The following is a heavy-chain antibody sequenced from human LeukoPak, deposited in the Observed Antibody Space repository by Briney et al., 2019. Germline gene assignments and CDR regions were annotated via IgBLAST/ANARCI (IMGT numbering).Heavy chain of an antibody. CDR2: ISGSGGST. Sequence: GGSLRLSCAASGFTFNDYAMSWVRQAPGKGLEWVSAISGSGGSTYYADSVKGRFTISRDISKNTLYLQMNSLRAEDTAVYYCAKGGYFDWLSEPFDPWGQGTLVTVSS. CDR3: AKGGYFDWLSEPFDP. CDR1: GFTFNDYA. J-gene: IGHJ5*02. D-gene: IGHD3-9*01. V-gene: IGHV3-23*01.